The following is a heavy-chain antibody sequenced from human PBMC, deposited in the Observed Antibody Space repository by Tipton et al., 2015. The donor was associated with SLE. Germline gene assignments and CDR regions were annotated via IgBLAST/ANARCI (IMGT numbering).Heavy chain of an antibody. Sequence: SLRLSCVASAFTFSSFEMNWVRQTPGKGLEWISYISSSGSGSSMYYADTVKGRFTISRDNAKNSLYLQMNSLRAEDTAVYYCARDRGSSWFFFDYWGQGTLVTVSS. J-gene: IGHJ4*02. CDR3: ARDRGSSWFFFDY. D-gene: IGHD6-13*01. CDR1: AFTFSSFE. V-gene: IGHV3-48*03. CDR2: ISSSGSGSSM.